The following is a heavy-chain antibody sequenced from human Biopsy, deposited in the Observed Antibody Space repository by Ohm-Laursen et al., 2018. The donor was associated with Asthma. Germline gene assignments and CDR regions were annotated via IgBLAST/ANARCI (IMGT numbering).Heavy chain of an antibody. CDR3: ARDFGGWYYFDN. Sequence: TLSLTCSVSGGSISGFYWSWIRQPPGKGLEWIGYIYYTGTTNYNPSLKSRVSISVDTSKNQFSLKLTSVTAADTAVYYCARDFGGWYYFDNWGQGSLVTVSS. V-gene: IGHV4-59*01. CDR1: GGSISGFY. J-gene: IGHJ4*02. CDR2: IYYTGTT. D-gene: IGHD3-3*01.